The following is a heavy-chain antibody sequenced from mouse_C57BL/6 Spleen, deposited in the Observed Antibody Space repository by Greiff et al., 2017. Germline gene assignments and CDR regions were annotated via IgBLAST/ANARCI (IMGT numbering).Heavy chain of an antibody. CDR2: IYPGSGST. J-gene: IGHJ4*01. Sequence: VKLQQPGAELVKPGASVKMSCKASGYTFTSYWITWVKQRPGQGLEWIGDIYPGSGSTNYNEKFKSKATLTVDTSSSTAYMQLSSLTSEDSAVYYCARGYGSSYAMDYWGQGTSVTVSS. CDR3: ARGYGSSYAMDY. V-gene: IGHV1-55*01. D-gene: IGHD1-1*01. CDR1: GYTFTSYW.